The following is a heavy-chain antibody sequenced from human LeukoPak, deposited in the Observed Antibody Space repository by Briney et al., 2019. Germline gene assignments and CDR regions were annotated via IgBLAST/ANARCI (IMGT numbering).Heavy chain of an antibody. V-gene: IGHV3-15*01. CDR2: IKGKTDAGTI. CDR3: TTGELN. J-gene: IGHJ4*02. Sequence: GGSLRLSCAASRFTFTNAWMTWVRQAPGKGLEWVGRIKGKTDAGTIDYAAPVKGRFTISRDDSKNTLYLQLSSLKTDDTAVYYCTTGELNWGQGTLVTVSS. CDR1: RFTFTNAW. D-gene: IGHD2-21*01.